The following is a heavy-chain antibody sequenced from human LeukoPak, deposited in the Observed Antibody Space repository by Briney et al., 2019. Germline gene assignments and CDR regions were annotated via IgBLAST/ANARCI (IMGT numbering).Heavy chain of an antibody. CDR3: ARQTPLGYSSGWYFDY. Sequence: SETLSLTCTVSGGSISSYYWSWVRQPAGKGLEWIGRIYTIGSTNYNPSLKSRVPMSVDTSKNHFSLKLSSVTAADTAVYYCARQTPLGYSSGWYFDYWGQGTLVTVSS. D-gene: IGHD6-19*01. CDR1: GGSISSYY. J-gene: IGHJ4*02. CDR2: IYTIGST. V-gene: IGHV4-4*07.